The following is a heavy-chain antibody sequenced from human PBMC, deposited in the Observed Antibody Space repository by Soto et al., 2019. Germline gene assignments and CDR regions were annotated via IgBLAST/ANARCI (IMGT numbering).Heavy chain of an antibody. CDR1: GGSICSYY. Sequence: PSETLSLTCTVSGGSICSYYWSWIRQPPGQGLEWIGYIYYSGTTNYNPSLKSRVTISVDTSKNHFSLKLRSVTAADTAVYYCVRKLSRDGYNYFDYWGQGTLVTVSS. CDR2: IYYSGTT. V-gene: IGHV4-59*01. J-gene: IGHJ4*02. D-gene: IGHD5-12*01. CDR3: VRKLSRDGYNYFDY.